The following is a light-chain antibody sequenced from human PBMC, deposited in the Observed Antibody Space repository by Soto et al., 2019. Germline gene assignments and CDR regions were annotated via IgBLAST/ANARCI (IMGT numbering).Light chain of an antibody. CDR3: QSYDSSLSGLRVV. CDR2: GNS. V-gene: IGLV1-40*01. CDR1: SSNIGAGYD. Sequence: QSVLTQPPSVSGAPGQRVTISCTGSSSNIGAGYDVHWYQQLPGTAPKLLIYGNSNRPSGVPDRFSGPKSGTSASLAITGLQAEDEADYYCQSYDSSLSGLRVVFGGGTQLTVL. J-gene: IGLJ2*01.